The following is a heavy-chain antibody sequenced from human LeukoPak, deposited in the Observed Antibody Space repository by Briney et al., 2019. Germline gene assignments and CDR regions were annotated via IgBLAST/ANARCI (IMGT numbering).Heavy chain of an antibody. J-gene: IGHJ4*02. CDR3: ATEDFWSGYYRY. CDR1: GYTLTELS. V-gene: IGHV1-24*01. D-gene: IGHD3-3*01. Sequence: ASVKVSCKVSGYTLTELSMHWVRQAPGKGLEWMGGFYPEDGETIYAQKFQGRVTMTEDTSTDTAYMELSSLRSEDTAVYYCATEDFWSGYYRYWGQGTLVTVSS. CDR2: FYPEDGET.